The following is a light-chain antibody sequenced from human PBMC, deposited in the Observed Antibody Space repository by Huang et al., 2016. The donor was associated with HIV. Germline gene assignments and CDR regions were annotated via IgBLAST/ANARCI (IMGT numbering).Light chain of an antibody. CDR2: ATS. Sequence: DIQMTQSPSSLSASVGDRVTITCRASQGIGNSLAWYQQKPEKAPRLLLYATSTLESCVPSIFSGSGSGTHYTLTINTLQPEDIASYYCQQYHSLPWTFGQGTKVEIK. CDR3: QQYHSLPWT. V-gene: IGKV1-NL1*01. CDR1: QGIGNS. J-gene: IGKJ1*01.